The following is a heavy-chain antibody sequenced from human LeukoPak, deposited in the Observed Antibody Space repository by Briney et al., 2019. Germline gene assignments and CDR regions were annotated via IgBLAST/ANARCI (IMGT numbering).Heavy chain of an antibody. CDR2: IYYSGST. CDR1: GGSISSGYYY. Sequence: PSETLSLTCTVSGGSISSGYYYWSWIRQAPGKGREWIGNIYYSGSTYYNPSLKNRVTISVDTSKNQFSLKLSSVTPADTAVYYCARVPTTRWSKGPFDYWGQGTLVTVSS. D-gene: IGHD2-8*02. CDR3: ARVPTTRWSKGPFDY. V-gene: IGHV4-30-4*01. J-gene: IGHJ4*02.